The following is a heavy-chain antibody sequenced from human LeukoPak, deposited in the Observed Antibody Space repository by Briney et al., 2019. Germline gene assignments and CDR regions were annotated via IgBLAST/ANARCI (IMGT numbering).Heavy chain of an antibody. CDR3: ARDLYCSSTSCRANNWFDP. J-gene: IGHJ5*02. Sequence: SETLSLTCTVSGGSISSYHWSWIRQPAGKGLEWIGRIYTSGSTNYNPSLKSRVTISVDKSKNQFSLKLSSVTAADTAVYYCARDLYCSSTSCRANNWFDPWGQGTLVTVSS. D-gene: IGHD2-2*01. V-gene: IGHV4-4*07. CDR2: IYTSGST. CDR1: GGSISSYH.